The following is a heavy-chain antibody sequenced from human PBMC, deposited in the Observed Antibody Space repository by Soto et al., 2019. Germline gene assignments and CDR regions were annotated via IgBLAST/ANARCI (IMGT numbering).Heavy chain of an antibody. CDR1: GYSFTSYW. Sequence: GESLKISCKGSGYSFTSYWIAWVRQMPGKGLEWLGLIYPGDSDTRYSPSFQGQVTISVDKPTSTAYLQWNSLKAADTAVYYCERPRRPHYYYYGLDVWGQGTTVTVSS. CDR2: IYPGDSDT. J-gene: IGHJ6*02. V-gene: IGHV5-51*01. CDR3: ERPRRPHYYYYGLDV.